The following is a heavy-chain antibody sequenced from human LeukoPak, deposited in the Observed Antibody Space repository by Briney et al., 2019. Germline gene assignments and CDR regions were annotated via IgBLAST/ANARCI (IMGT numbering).Heavy chain of an antibody. V-gene: IGHV1-24*01. D-gene: IGHD4-11*01. J-gene: IGHJ4*02. CDR3: TTAPLDYRRGLPYFDY. CDR1: GYSLSDLS. Sequence: ASVKVSCKVFGYSLSDLSMHWVRQAPGKGLEWMGGYDPEDGEIVYAQKFQGRVIMTEDRITDTGYMEVSSLRSEDTAFYYCTTAPLDYRRGLPYFDYWGQGTLVTVSS. CDR2: YDPEDGEI.